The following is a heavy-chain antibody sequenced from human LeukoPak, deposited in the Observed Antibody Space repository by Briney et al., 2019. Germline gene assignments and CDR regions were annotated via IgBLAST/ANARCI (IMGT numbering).Heavy chain of an antibody. CDR3: ARGGRSTYFDWSPDY. J-gene: IGHJ4*02. D-gene: IGHD3-9*01. V-gene: IGHV3-21*01. CDR2: ISSSSSYI. Sequence: GGSLRLSCAASGFTFSDYSMNWVRQAPGKGLEWVSSISSSSSYIYYADSVKGRFTISRDNARSSLYLQMNSLRVEDTAVYYCARGGRSTYFDWSPDYWGQGTLVTVSS. CDR1: GFTFSDYS.